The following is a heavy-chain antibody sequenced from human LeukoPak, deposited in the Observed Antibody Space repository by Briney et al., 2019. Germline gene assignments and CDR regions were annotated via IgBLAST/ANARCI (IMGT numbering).Heavy chain of an antibody. V-gene: IGHV1-2*02. CDR2: ISPNSVEK. CDR1: GYTFSDYY. CDR3: ARKRRVGVDRNAFDI. J-gene: IGHJ3*02. D-gene: IGHD1-26*01. Sequence: ASVKVSCKASGYTFSDYYMHWVRQAPAQGLEWMGWISPNSVEKVYAQKFQGRVTMTRDTSISTAYMELSRLRSDDTAVYYCARKRRVGVDRNAFDIWGQGTMVTVSS.